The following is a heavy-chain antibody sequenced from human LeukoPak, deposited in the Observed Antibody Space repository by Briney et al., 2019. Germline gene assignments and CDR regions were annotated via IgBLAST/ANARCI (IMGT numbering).Heavy chain of an antibody. CDR1: GFTFSSYA. CDR3: ARVYYDILTGYYDY. CDR2: ISSNGGST. D-gene: IGHD3-9*01. J-gene: IGHJ4*02. V-gene: IGHV3-64*01. Sequence: PAGSLRLSCAASGFTFSSYAMHWVRQAPGKGLEYVSAISSNGGSTYYANSVKGRFTISRDNFKNTLYLQMGSLRAEDMAVYYCARVYYDILTGYYDYWGQGTLVTVSS.